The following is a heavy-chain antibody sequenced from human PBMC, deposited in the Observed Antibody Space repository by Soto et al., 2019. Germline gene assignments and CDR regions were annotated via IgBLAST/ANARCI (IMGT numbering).Heavy chain of an antibody. J-gene: IGHJ4*02. CDR1: GFTFSSYA. CDR3: AKDPAGGSSPQYYFDY. Sequence: EVQLLESGGGLVQPGGSLRLSCAASGFTFSSYAMSWVRQAPGKGLEWVSAISGRGGSTYYADSAKGRFTISRDNSKNTLYLQMNSLRAEDTAVYYCAKDPAGGSSPQYYFDYWGQGTLVTVSS. V-gene: IGHV3-23*01. CDR2: ISGRGGST. D-gene: IGHD6-6*01.